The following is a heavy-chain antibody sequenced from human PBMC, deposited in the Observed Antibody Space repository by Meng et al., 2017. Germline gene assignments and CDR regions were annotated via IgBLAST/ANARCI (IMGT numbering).Heavy chain of an antibody. J-gene: IGHJ4*02. Sequence: GESLKISCAASGFTFSSYGMHWVRQAPGKGLEWVAVIWYDGSNKYYADSVKGRFTISRDNSKNTLYLQMNSLRAEDTAVYYCAREYSSSWYGDYFDYWGQGNLVNVAS. V-gene: IGHV3-33*08. D-gene: IGHD6-13*01. CDR3: AREYSSSWYGDYFDY. CDR2: IWYDGSNK. CDR1: GFTFSSYG.